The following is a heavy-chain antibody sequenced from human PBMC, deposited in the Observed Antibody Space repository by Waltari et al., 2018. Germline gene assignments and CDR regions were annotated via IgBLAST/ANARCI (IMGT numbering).Heavy chain of an antibody. J-gene: IGHJ5*02. Sequence: QVQLVQSGAEVKKPGSSVKVSCKASGGTFSSYAISWVRQAPGQGLEWMGGIIPILGIANYAQKFQGRVTITADESTSTAYMELSSLRSEDTAVYYCATYTNRIHTRWFDPWGQGTLVTVSS. CDR1: GGTFSSYA. CDR3: ATYTNRIHTRWFDP. V-gene: IGHV1-69*04. CDR2: IIPILGIA. D-gene: IGHD4-4*01.